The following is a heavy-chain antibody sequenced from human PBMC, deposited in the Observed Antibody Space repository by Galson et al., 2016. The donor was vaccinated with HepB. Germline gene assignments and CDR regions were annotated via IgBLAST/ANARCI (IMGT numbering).Heavy chain of an antibody. CDR3: ATPYYDFWSGCNPFDY. Sequence: MHWVRQAPGKGLEWVAVISYDGSNKYYADSVKGRFTISRDNSKNTLYLQMNSLRAEDTAVYYCATPYYDFWSGCNPFDYWGQGTLVTVSS. CDR2: ISYDGSNK. J-gene: IGHJ4*02. V-gene: IGHV3-30*03. D-gene: IGHD3-3*01.